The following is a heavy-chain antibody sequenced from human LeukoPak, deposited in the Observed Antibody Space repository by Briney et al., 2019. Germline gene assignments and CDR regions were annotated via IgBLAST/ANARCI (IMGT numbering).Heavy chain of an antibody. CDR3: ARDPYSGNYGAYYYYYMDV. CDR2: ITSSSSYI. CDR1: ELTVTSNY. Sequence: GGSLRLSCAASELTVTSNYMNWVRQAPGKGLEWVSSITSSSSYIYYADSVKGRFTISRDNAKNSLYLQKDSLRVEDTAEYYCARDPYSGNYGAYYYYYMDVWGKGTTVTVSS. J-gene: IGHJ6*03. D-gene: IGHD1-26*01. V-gene: IGHV3-21*06.